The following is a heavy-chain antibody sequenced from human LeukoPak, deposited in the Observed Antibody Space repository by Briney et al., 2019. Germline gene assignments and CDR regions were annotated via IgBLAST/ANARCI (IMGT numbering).Heavy chain of an antibody. V-gene: IGHV1-69*01. D-gene: IGHD1-1*01. J-gene: IGHJ5*02. Sequence: SVKVSCKASGGTFSSYAISWVRQAPGQGLEWMGGIIPIFGTANYAQKFQGRVTTTADESTSTAYMELSSLRSEDTAVYYCARDVLAGTTLWFDPWGQGTLVTVSS. CDR1: GGTFSSYA. CDR2: IIPIFGTA. CDR3: ARDVLAGTTLWFDP.